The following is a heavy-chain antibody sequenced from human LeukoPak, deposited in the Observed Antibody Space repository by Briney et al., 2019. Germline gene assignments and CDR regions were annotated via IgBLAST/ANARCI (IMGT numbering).Heavy chain of an antibody. D-gene: IGHD2-21*01. CDR3: AREGVGGAYAMDV. CDR2: VNPNGGGT. CDR1: GYTFAAYY. V-gene: IGHV1-2*02. J-gene: IGHJ6*02. Sequence: RASVKVSCRTSGYTFAAYYMHWVRQAPGQGLEWMGWVNPNGGGTNYAQKFKDRLTMTRDTSITTAYMELSSLESDDTAVYFCAREGVGGAYAMDVRGQGTTVTVSS.